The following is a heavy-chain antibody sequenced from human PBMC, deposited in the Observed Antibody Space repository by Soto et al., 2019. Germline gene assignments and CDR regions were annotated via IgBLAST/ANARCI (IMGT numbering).Heavy chain of an antibody. CDR1: GFSFGDHA. V-gene: IGHV3-49*04. CDR2: IRSKIYGGTT. CDR3: GAIAVAVAY. D-gene: IGHD6-19*01. Sequence: GGSLRLSCTASGFSFGDHAMTWVRQAPGKGLEWVGFIRSKIYGGTTEYAASVKGRFTISRDDSKSIAYLQMNSLKTEDAAAYYCGAIAVAVAYWGQGTLVTVSS. J-gene: IGHJ4*02.